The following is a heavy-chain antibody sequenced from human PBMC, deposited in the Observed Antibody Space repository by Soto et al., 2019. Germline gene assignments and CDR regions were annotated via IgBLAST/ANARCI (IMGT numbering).Heavy chain of an antibody. CDR2: IYHSGST. CDR1: GGSISSGGYS. CDR3: ARALPYYYGSGSSLDV. V-gene: IGHV4-30-2*01. D-gene: IGHD3-10*01. J-gene: IGHJ6*02. Sequence: SETLSLTCAVSGGSISSGGYSWSWIRQPPGKGLEWIGYIYHSGSTYYNPSLKSRVTISVDRSKNQFSLKLSSVTAADTAVYYCARALPYYYGSGSSLDVWGQGTTVTVSS.